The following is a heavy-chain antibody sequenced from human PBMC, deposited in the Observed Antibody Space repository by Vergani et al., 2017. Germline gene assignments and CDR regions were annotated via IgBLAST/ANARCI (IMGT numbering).Heavy chain of an antibody. CDR1: GFTFSSYA. CDR3: ARDGNAFDI. CDR2: ISYDGSNK. J-gene: IGHJ3*02. Sequence: VQLVESGGGLVQPGGSLRLSCAASGFTFSSYAMHWVRQAPGKGLEWVAVISYDGSNKYYADSVKGRFTISRDNSKNTLYLQMNSLRAEDTAVYYCARDGNAFDIWGQGTMVTVSS. V-gene: IGHV3-30*01.